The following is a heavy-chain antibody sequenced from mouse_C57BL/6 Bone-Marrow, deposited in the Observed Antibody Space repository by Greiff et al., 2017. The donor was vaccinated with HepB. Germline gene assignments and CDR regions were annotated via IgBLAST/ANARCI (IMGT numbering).Heavy chain of an antibody. V-gene: IGHV5-4*03. D-gene: IGHD2-5*01. CDR3: ASLSNYAWFAY. Sequence: EVKLMESGGGLVKPGGSLKLSCAASGFTFSSYAMSWVRQTPEKRLEWVATISDGGSYTYYPDNVKGRFTISRDNAKNNLYLQMSHLKSEDTAMYYCASLSNYAWFAYWGQGTLVTVSA. CDR2: ISDGGSYT. CDR1: GFTFSSYA. J-gene: IGHJ3*01.